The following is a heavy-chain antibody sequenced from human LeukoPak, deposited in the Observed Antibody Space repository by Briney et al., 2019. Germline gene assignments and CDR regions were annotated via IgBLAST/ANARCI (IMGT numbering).Heavy chain of an antibody. D-gene: IGHD3-22*01. CDR3: ARGRRWDYYDSSGYIDWDY. CDR1: GYTFTSYG. Sequence: ASVKVSCKASGYTFTSYGISWVRQAPGQGLEWMGWISAYNGNTNYAQKLQGRVPMTTDTSTSTAYMELRSLRSDDTAVYYCARGRRWDYYDSSGYIDWDYWGQGTLVTVSS. CDR2: ISAYNGNT. J-gene: IGHJ4*02. V-gene: IGHV1-18*01.